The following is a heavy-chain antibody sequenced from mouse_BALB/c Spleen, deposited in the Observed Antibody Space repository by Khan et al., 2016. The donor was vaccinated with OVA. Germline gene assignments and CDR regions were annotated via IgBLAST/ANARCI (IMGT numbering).Heavy chain of an antibody. D-gene: IGHD3-1*01. Sequence: EVQLQESGPGLVKPSQSLSLTCSVTGYSITSGYFWNWIRQFPGNLLEWMGYIRYDGDSNYNPSLKNRTSITRATSKHRFFLTLTPVTPEDTATYYCARGGRSGPAWFTYWGQGTLVTVSA. J-gene: IGHJ3*01. CDR3: ARGGRSGPAWFTY. CDR2: IRYDGDS. V-gene: IGHV3-6*02. CDR1: GYSITSGYF.